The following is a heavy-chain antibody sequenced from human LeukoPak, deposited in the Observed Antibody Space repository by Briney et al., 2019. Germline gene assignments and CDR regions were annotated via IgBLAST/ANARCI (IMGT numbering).Heavy chain of an antibody. CDR1: GYSISSGYY. CDR3: ARVRAVAGHDYAFDI. CDR2: IHQSGGT. J-gene: IGHJ3*02. V-gene: IGHV4-38-2*02. D-gene: IGHD6-19*01. Sequence: SETLSLTCTVSGYSISSGYYWGWIRQPPGKGLEWIGNIHQSGGTCYNPSVKSRVSISMDTSKNQFSLKLSSVTAADTAVYYCARVRAVAGHDYAFDIWGQGTMVTVSS.